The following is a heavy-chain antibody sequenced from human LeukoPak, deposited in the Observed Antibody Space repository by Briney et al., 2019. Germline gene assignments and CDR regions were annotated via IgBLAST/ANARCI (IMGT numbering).Heavy chain of an antibody. D-gene: IGHD5-18*01. CDR3: ARDAEHSYGRYFVY. Sequence: SETLSLICTVSGGSISTYYWNWIRNTPGKGLEWICFMQYTLNSKYNHSLKGRVTILVDTSKNQFSLKLSSVTAADTAVYYCARDAEHSYGRYFVYWGQGILVTVSS. CDR2: MQYTLNS. V-gene: IGHV4-59*01. J-gene: IGHJ4*02. CDR1: GGSISTYY.